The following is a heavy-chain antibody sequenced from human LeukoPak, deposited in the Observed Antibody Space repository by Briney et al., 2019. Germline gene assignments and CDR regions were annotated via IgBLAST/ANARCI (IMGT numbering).Heavy chain of an antibody. CDR3: AKALGVTTNLGAFDI. D-gene: IGHD4-11*01. CDR2: MSDDGRRT. V-gene: IGHV3-23*01. Sequence: GGSLRLSCAASGFTFSNDDLNWVRQAPGKGLEWVSSMSDDGRRTYYAGSVKGRFTISRDNSKNTLYLQMNSLRAEDTAVYYCAKALGVTTNLGAFDIWGQGTMVTVSS. CDR1: GFTFSNDD. J-gene: IGHJ3*02.